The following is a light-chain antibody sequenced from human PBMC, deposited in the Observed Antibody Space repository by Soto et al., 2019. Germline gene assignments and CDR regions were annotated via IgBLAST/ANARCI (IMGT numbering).Light chain of an antibody. CDR1: QSISVTY. CDR3: QQSSSSPIT. CDR2: EAS. J-gene: IGKJ5*01. Sequence: EIVLTQSPGTLSLSPGERATLSCRASQSISVTYLAWYQQQPGQAPRLLMYEASSRATGIPDRFSGSGSGTDFTLTISRLEAEDFAVYYCQQSSSSPITFGQGTRLEIK. V-gene: IGKV3-20*01.